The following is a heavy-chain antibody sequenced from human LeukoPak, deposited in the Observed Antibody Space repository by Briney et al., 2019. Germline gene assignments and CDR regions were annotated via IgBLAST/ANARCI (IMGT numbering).Heavy chain of an antibody. D-gene: IGHD4-23*01. CDR2: IRQDGSEK. Sequence: GGSLTLSCVASGFSFNTYWMSWVRQAPGKGLEWAANIRQDGSEKYYMDSVKGRFTISRDNAENSLYLQMNSLRVEDTAVYYCARKGAVVPGRTQDAFDIWGQGTMVTVSS. CDR1: GFSFNTYW. CDR3: ARKGAVVPGRTQDAFDI. V-gene: IGHV3-7*01. J-gene: IGHJ3*02.